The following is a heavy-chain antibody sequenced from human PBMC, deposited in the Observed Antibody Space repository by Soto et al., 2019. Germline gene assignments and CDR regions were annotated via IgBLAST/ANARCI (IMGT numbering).Heavy chain of an antibody. J-gene: IGHJ4*02. CDR2: IYSGGST. D-gene: IGHD3-16*01. Sequence: EVQLVESGGGLVQRGGSLRLSCAASGFTVSTKYMSWVLQAPGKGLEWVSGIYSGGSTFYADSVRGRFTISRDNSKNTVNLQMNSLRAEDTAVYYCARDAWAADYWGQGTLVTVSS. CDR3: ARDAWAADY. CDR1: GFTVSTKY. V-gene: IGHV3-66*01.